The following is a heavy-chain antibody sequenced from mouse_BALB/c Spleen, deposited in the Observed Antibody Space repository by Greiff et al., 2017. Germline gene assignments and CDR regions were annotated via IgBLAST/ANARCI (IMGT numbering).Heavy chain of an antibody. CDR1: GFTFSSFG. CDR2: ISSGSSTI. V-gene: IGHV5-17*02. D-gene: IGHD2-3*01. CDR3: ARGSDGYFLDY. Sequence: EVQVVESGGGLVQPGGSRKLSCAASGFTFSSFGMHWVRQAPEKGLEWVAYISSGSSTIYYADTVKGRFTISRDNPKNTLFLQMTSLRSEDTAMYYCARGSDGYFLDYWGQGTTLTVSS. J-gene: IGHJ2*01.